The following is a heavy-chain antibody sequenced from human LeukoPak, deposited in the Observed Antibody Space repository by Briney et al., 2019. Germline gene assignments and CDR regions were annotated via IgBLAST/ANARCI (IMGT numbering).Heavy chain of an antibody. J-gene: IGHJ3*02. D-gene: IGHD1-26*01. CDR3: ARDSLADWELIGVGAFDI. CDR2: ISSSSSTI. CDR1: RYTFTGYY. Sequence: SCKASRYTFTGYYMHWVRQAPGKGLEWVSYISSSSSTIYYADSVKGRFTISRDNAKNSLYLQMNSLRAEDTAVYYCARDSLADWELIGVGAFDIWGQGTMVTVSS. V-gene: IGHV3-48*01.